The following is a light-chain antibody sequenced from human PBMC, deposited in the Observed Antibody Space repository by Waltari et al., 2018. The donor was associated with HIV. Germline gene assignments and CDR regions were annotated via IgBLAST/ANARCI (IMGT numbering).Light chain of an antibody. CDR1: NVEEKS. CDR3: QVWDSGSDHYV. Sequence: SYLLTQPPSVSVAPGKTASITCGGDNVEEKSVHWYQQKSGQAPVLVIYADDDRPPGIPERFSGSNSGSTATLTITRVEAGDEADYYCQVWDSGSDHYVFGTGTKVTVL. V-gene: IGLV3-21*01. J-gene: IGLJ1*01. CDR2: ADD.